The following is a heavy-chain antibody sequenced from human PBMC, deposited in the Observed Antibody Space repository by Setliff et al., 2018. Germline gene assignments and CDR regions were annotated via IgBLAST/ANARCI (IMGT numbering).Heavy chain of an antibody. V-gene: IGHV1-69*05. CDR3: AREGLSFGPGCCPNWLDP. CDR2: IIPIFGTA. Sequence: SVKVSCKASGDTFSSYAINWVRQAPGQGLEWMGGIIPIFGTANYAQKFQGRLRITTVGSTSTAYMELSSLRSEDTAVYYCAREGLSFGPGCCPNWLDPWGQGTLVTVSS. CDR1: GDTFSSYA. D-gene: IGHD3-3*01. J-gene: IGHJ5*02.